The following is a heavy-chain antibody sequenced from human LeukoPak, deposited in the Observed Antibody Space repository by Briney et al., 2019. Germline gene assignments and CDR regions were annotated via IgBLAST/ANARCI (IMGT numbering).Heavy chain of an antibody. CDR1: GFTFSSYD. Sequence: GGSLRLSCAASGFTFSSYDMHWVRQATGKGLEWVSAIGTAGDTYYPGSVKGRFTISRENAKNSLYLRMNSLRAGDTAVYYCARGGFGGWPPGVDYWGQGTLVTVSS. CDR2: IGTAGDT. V-gene: IGHV3-13*01. D-gene: IGHD6-19*01. CDR3: ARGGFGGWPPGVDY. J-gene: IGHJ4*02.